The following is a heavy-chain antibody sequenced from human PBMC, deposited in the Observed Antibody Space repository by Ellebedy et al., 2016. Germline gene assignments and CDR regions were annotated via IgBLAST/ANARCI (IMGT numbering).Heavy chain of an antibody. J-gene: IGHJ4*02. Sequence: GESLKISCAVSGFTFTNYWMTWVRQAPGEGLEWVANINQDGSETYYVDSVEGRFTISRDNPKNSLYLPMNNLRAEDTAVYYCARHPSARFDFWGQGNLVTVSS. V-gene: IGHV3-7*03. CDR1: GFTFTNYW. CDR2: INQDGSET. CDR3: ARHPSARFDF.